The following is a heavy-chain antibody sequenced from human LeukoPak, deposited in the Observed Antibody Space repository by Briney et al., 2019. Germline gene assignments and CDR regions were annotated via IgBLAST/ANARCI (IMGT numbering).Heavy chain of an antibody. V-gene: IGHV4-31*03. CDR2: IYYSGST. J-gene: IGHJ4*02. CDR3: ARASYDYDY. CDR1: GGSISSGGYS. Sequence: SETLSLTCTVSGGSISSGGYSWSWIRQHPGKGLEWIGYIYYSGSTYYNPSLKSRVTISVDTSKNQFSLKLSSVTAADTAVYYCARASYDYDYWGQGTLVTVSS. D-gene: IGHD3-3*01.